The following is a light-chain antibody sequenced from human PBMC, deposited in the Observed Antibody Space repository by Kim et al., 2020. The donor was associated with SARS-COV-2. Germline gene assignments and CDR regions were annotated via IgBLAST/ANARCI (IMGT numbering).Light chain of an antibody. Sequence: DIQMTQSPSTLSASVGDRVTITCRASRSISIWLAWYQQKPGKAPKLLTYKASTLESGVPSRFSGSGSGTEFTLTISSLQPDDFATYYCQQYNSYPLTFGGGTKVGIK. CDR1: RSISIW. J-gene: IGKJ4*01. V-gene: IGKV1-5*03. CDR3: QQYNSYPLT. CDR2: KAS.